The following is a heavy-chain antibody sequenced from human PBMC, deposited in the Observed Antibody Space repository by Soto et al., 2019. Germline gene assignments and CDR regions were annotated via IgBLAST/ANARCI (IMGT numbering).Heavy chain of an antibody. V-gene: IGHV1-46*01. J-gene: IGHJ6*02. CDR2: ISPRDGGT. CDR3: ARGRLFSSSSRGLGYYGMDD. D-gene: IGHD6-6*01. CDR1: GYTFTNYY. Sequence: QVQLVQSGAEVTKPGASVKISCKASGYTFTNYYMHWVRQAPGQGPEWMGIISPRDGGTSNAQKFQGRLTMTADTSTSTFYMKLSSLPSEDTAVYYCARGRLFSSSSRGLGYYGMDDWGHGTTVTVSS.